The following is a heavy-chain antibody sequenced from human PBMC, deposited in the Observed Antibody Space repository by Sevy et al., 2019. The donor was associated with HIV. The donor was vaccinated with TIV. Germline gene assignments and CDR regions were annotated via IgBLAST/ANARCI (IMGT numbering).Heavy chain of an antibody. D-gene: IGHD3-10*01. CDR1: GYTFTGYS. CDR3: ARVVDYGSGTFRDY. V-gene: IGHV1-2*02. Sequence: ASVKVSCKASGYTFTGYSIYWVRQAPGQGLEWMGWINPNRGGTNYAQKFQGRVTITRDTSISTAYIEMSRLRSDDTAVYYCARVVDYGSGTFRDYWGQGTLVTVSS. J-gene: IGHJ4*02. CDR2: INPNRGGT.